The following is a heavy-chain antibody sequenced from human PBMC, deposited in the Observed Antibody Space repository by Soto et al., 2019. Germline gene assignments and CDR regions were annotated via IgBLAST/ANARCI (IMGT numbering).Heavy chain of an antibody. D-gene: IGHD4-17*01. CDR3: ARATTRANWYFDL. Sequence: QRQLQESGPGLVKPSETLSLTCTVSGGSISSSSYYWGWIRQPPGKGLEWIGSIFYSGSTYYNPSLKSRVTISVDTSKNQFSLKLSSVTAADTAVYYCARATTRANWYFDLWGRGTLVTVSS. V-gene: IGHV4-39*01. CDR1: GGSISSSSYY. J-gene: IGHJ2*01. CDR2: IFYSGST.